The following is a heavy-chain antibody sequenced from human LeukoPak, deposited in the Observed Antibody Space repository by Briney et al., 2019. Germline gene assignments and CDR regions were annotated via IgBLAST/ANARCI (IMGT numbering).Heavy chain of an antibody. CDR1: GFTFSSYA. CDR2: INQDGSEK. D-gene: IGHD1-26*01. CDR3: AKASGATSWSFDY. Sequence: PGGSLRLSCAASGFTFSSYAMSWVRQAPGKGLEWVANINQDGSEKYYVDSLKGRFTISRDNAKNSLNLQMNSLRAEDTAVYYCAKASGATSWSFDYWGQGTLVTVSS. V-gene: IGHV3-7*01. J-gene: IGHJ4*02.